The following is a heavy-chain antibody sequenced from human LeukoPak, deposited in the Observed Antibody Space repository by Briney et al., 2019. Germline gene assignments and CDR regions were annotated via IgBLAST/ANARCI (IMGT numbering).Heavy chain of an antibody. CDR1: GFTFSSYV. CDR3: AKDRIVGATARLFDY. J-gene: IGHJ4*02. V-gene: IGHV3-23*01. D-gene: IGHD1-26*01. Sequence: PGASLRLSCAASGFTFSSYVMSWVRQAPGKGLGWASGISGSGDSTYYADSVKGRFTISRDNSKNTLYLQMNSLRAEDTAVYYCAKDRIVGATARLFDYWGQGTLVTVSS. CDR2: ISGSGDST.